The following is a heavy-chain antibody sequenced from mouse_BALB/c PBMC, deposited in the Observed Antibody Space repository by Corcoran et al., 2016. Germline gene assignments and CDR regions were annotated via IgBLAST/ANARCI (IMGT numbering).Heavy chain of an antibody. V-gene: IGHV14-3*02. J-gene: IGHJ1*01. Sequence: EVELQQTGAELVKPGASVKLSCTASGFNSKDTYMHWVKQRPEEGLEWIGRVDPANGNTKYDPKFQGKATITADKSSNTAYLQLSSLTSEDTSVYYCARWDLYFDVWGAGTTVTVSS. CDR3: ARWDLYFDV. CDR1: GFNSKDTY. CDR2: VDPANGNT.